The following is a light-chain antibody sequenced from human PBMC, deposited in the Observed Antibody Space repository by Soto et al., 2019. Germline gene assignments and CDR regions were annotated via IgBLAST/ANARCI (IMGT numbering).Light chain of an antibody. CDR1: QSVRSN. Sequence: EIVMTQSPATLSVSPGERATLSCRASQSVRSNLAWYQQKPGQAPRLLIYGASTRATGIPARFSGRGSGTEFTLTISSLQSEDFAVYYCQQYSTWYTFGQGTKLEIK. J-gene: IGKJ2*01. CDR3: QQYSTWYT. CDR2: GAS. V-gene: IGKV3-15*01.